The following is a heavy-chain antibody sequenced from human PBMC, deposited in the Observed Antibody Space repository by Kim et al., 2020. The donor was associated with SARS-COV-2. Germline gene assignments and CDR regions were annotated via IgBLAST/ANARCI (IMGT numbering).Heavy chain of an antibody. D-gene: IGHD3-22*01. Sequence: SETLSLTCAVYGGSFSGYYWSWIRQPPGKGLEWIGEINHSGSTNYNPSLKSRVTISVDTSKNQFSLKLSSVTAADTAVYYCARVRGYYDDAFDIWGQGT. V-gene: IGHV4-34*01. CDR1: GGSFSGYY. CDR3: ARVRGYYDDAFDI. J-gene: IGHJ3*02. CDR2: INHSGST.